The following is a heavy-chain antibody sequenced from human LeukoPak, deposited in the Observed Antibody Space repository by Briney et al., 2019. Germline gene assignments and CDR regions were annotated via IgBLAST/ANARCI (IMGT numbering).Heavy chain of an antibody. CDR1: GFTFSNDG. CDR2: ITVSGGST. J-gene: IGHJ4*02. D-gene: IGHD3-22*01. CDR3: AKDYYYDSNHFDY. V-gene: IGHV3-23*01. Sequence: GGTLRLSCAASGFTFSNDGLSGGRQDPGGGRQWGSGITVSGGSTYYAQSVKGRVTISRDTSKNTLYLQMNSLRAADTAVYYCAKDYYYDSNHFDYWGRGTLVTVSS.